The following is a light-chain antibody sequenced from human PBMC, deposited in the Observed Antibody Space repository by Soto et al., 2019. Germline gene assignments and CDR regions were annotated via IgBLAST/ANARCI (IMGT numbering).Light chain of an antibody. Sequence: QSALTQPPSASGSLRQSVTISCTGTSSDVGGYNYVSWYQQHPGKAPKLMIYEVSKRPSGVPDRFSGSKSGNTASLTVSGLQAEDEADYYCSSYAGSNNLVFGGGTKLTVL. V-gene: IGLV2-8*01. CDR1: SSDVGGYNY. CDR3: SSYAGSNNLV. J-gene: IGLJ3*02. CDR2: EVS.